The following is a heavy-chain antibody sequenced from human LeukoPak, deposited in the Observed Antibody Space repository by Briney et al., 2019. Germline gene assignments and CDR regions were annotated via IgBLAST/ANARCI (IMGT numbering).Heavy chain of an antibody. CDR2: VSGRDDST. J-gene: IGHJ5*02. CDR3: AKWGDYDILTGYYDSDH. D-gene: IGHD3-9*01. Sequence: PGGSLRLSCAASGFTFRNYAMSWVRQAPGKGLEWVSAVSGRDDSTYYADSVKGRFTISRDNSKNTLYLQMNSLRAEGTAVYYCAKWGDYDILTGYYDSDHWGQGTLVTVSS. V-gene: IGHV3-23*01. CDR1: GFTFRNYA.